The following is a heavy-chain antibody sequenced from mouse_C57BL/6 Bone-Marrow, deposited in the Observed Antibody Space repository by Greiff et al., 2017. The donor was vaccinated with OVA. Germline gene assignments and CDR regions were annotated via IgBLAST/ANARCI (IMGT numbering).Heavy chain of an antibody. V-gene: IGHV1-39*01. J-gene: IGHJ1*03. CDR2: INPNYGTT. CDR1: GYSFTDYN. Sequence: EVKLMESGPELVKPGASVKISCKASGYSFTDYNMNWVKQSNGKSLEWIGVINPNYGTTSYNQKFKGKATLTVDQSSSTAYMQLNSLTSEDSAVYYCARWGYGSSLYWYFDVWGTGTTVTVSS. CDR3: ARWGYGSSLYWYFDV. D-gene: IGHD1-1*01.